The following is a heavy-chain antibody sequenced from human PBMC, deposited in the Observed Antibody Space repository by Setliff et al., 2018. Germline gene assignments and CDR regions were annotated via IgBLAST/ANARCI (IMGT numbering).Heavy chain of an antibody. Sequence: SETLSLTCAVYGGSFSGYYWSWIRQPPGKGLEWFGNMYHSGSVYYNPSLKSRVTISVDTSKNQFSLKLSSVTAADTAVYYCARGLRGWPYYGMDVWGQGTTVTVSS. CDR2: MYHSGSV. D-gene: IGHD6-19*01. CDR1: GGSFSGYY. CDR3: ARGLRGWPYYGMDV. V-gene: IGHV4-34*01. J-gene: IGHJ6*02.